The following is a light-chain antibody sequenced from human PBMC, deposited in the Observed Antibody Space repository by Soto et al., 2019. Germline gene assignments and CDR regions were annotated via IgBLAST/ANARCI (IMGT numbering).Light chain of an antibody. J-gene: IGKJ1*01. Sequence: DIGLTQSPGTLSLSPGERATLSCRASHTISSSYLAWYQQNPGQAPRLLMYGISRRSTGIPDRFSGSGSGTDFTLTITRLEPEDFAVYSCQQYVTSSPRTFGQGTKVEIK. V-gene: IGKV3-20*01. CDR3: QQYVTSSPRT. CDR2: GIS. CDR1: HTISSSY.